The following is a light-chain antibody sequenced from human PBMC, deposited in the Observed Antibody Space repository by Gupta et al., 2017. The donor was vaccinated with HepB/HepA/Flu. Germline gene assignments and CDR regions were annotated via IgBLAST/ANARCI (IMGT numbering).Light chain of an antibody. CDR2: GIT. CDR1: ESAGSH. J-gene: IGKJ4*01. CDR3: QQYLKWPVT. Sequence: VLTQSPATLSVSPGEGATLSCRATESAGSHLAWYQQKPGQAPSLVIYGITTRATGIAARCSGRGSGTEFSLTISRLQSEDVAHYYCQQYLKWPVTFGEGTKVEIK. V-gene: IGKV3-15*01.